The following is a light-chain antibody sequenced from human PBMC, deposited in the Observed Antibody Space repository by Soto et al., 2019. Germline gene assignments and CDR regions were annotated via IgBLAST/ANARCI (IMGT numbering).Light chain of an antibody. CDR2: EVS. Sequence: QSALTQPASVSGSPGQSITMSCTGTSSDVGGYNYVSWCQQHPGKAPKLMIYEVSNRPSGVSYRFSGSKSGNTASLTISGLQAEDEADYYCSSYTTSSTYVFGTGTKLTVL. CDR3: SSYTTSSTYV. CDR1: SSDVGGYNY. J-gene: IGLJ1*01. V-gene: IGLV2-14*01.